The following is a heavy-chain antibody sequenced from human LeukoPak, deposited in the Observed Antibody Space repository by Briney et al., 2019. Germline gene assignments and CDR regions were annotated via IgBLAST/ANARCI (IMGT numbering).Heavy chain of an antibody. Sequence: ASVKVSCKASGYTFTSYGISWVRQAPGQGLEWMGWISAHTGNSDYAQKFQTRVTMTTDTSTSTAYMELRSLRSDDTAVYYCARDGKGRYDFRENDYWGQGTLVTVSS. CDR3: ARDGKGRYDFRENDY. V-gene: IGHV1-18*01. D-gene: IGHD3-3*01. CDR2: ISAHTGNS. CDR1: GYTFTSYG. J-gene: IGHJ4*02.